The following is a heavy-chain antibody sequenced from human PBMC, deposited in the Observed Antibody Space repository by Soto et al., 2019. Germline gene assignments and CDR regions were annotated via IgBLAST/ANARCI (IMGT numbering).Heavy chain of an antibody. D-gene: IGHD5-18*01. CDR3: ARPRERGYSYGYDSPFDY. CDR2: IIPIFGTA. CDR1: GGTFSSHA. V-gene: IGHV1-69*13. Sequence: GASVKVSCKASGGTFSSHAISWVRQAPGQGLEWMGGIIPIFGTANYAQKFQGRVTITADESTSTAYMELSSLRSEDTAVYYCARPRERGYSYGYDSPFDYWGQGTLVTVSS. J-gene: IGHJ4*02.